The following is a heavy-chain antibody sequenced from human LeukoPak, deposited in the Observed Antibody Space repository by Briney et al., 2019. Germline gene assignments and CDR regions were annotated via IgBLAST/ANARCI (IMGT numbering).Heavy chain of an antibody. CDR2: IYYSGST. CDR1: GGSISSYY. Sequence: SETLSLTCTVSGGSISSYYWGWIRQPPGKGLEWIGYIYYSGSTNYNPSLKSRVTISVDTSKNQFSLKLSSVTAADTAVYYCARASRHYYDSSGTAYYFDYWGQGTLVTVSS. J-gene: IGHJ4*02. D-gene: IGHD3-22*01. V-gene: IGHV4-59*01. CDR3: ARASRHYYDSSGTAYYFDY.